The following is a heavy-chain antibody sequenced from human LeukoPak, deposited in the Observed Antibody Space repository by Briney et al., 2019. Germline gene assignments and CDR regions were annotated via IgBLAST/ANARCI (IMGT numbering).Heavy chain of an antibody. CDR2: ISSSGSPI. CDR3: AREYDSRARFDS. J-gene: IGHJ4*02. CDR1: GDSFIRHT. D-gene: IGHD6-13*01. V-gene: IGHV3-48*01. Sequence: PGGSLRLSCVGSGDSFIRHTMIWVRRAPGKGLEWIAYISSSGSPIYYADSVKGRFTVSRDKARTSLFLHMNSLRAEDTAVYYCAREYDSRARFDSWGQGTLVTVSS.